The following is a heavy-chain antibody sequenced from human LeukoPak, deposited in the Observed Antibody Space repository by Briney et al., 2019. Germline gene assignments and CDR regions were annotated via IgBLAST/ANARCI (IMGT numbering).Heavy chain of an antibody. CDR1: GYTFTAYY. Sequence: ASVKVSCKASGYTFTAYYIHWVRQAPGQGLEWMGWINPNSGGTNYAQKFQGRVTMTRDTSISTAYMELSRLRSDDTAVYYCAREGHYEFYYMDVWGKGTTVTISS. D-gene: IGHD3-3*01. V-gene: IGHV1-2*02. J-gene: IGHJ6*03. CDR3: AREGHYEFYYMDV. CDR2: INPNSGGT.